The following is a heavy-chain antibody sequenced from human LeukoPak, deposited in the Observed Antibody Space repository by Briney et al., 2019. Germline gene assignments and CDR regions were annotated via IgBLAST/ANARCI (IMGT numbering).Heavy chain of an antibody. Sequence: GASVKVSCKASGYTFTSYGIGWVRQAPGQGLEWMGWISAYNGNTNYAQKLQGRVTMTTDTSPSTAYMELRSLRSDDTAVYYCARHRNYDFWSGYYYFDYWGQGTLVTVSS. CDR3: ARHRNYDFWSGYYYFDY. J-gene: IGHJ4*02. CDR1: GYTFTSYG. D-gene: IGHD3-3*01. CDR2: ISAYNGNT. V-gene: IGHV1-18*01.